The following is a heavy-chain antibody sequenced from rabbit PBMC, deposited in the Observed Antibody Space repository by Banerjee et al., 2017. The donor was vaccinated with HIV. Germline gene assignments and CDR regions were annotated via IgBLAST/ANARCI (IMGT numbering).Heavy chain of an antibody. Sequence: QSLEESGGGLVKPGASLTLTCKASGFSFSSGYDMCWVRQAPGKGLEWIAWMDTGSSGSTYYASWAKGRFTISKTSSTTVTLQMTGLTAADTATYFCARDGDGDDIYYFDLWGPGTLVTVS. CDR3: ARDGDGDDIYYFDL. J-gene: IGHJ4*01. CDR2: MDTGSSGST. CDR1: GFSFSSGYD. V-gene: IGHV1S40*01. D-gene: IGHD2-1*01.